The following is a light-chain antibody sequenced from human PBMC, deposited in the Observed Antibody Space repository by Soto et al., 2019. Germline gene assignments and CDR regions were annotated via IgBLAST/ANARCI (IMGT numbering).Light chain of an antibody. CDR1: QSVSSSY. J-gene: IGKJ5*01. Sequence: EVVLTQSPGTLSLSPGARATLSCRASQSVSSSYLAWYQQKPGQAPRLLIYGASTRATGIPARFSGSGSGTEFTLTISSLQSEDFEIYYCQQYNNWPITFGQGTRLEIK. V-gene: IGKV3-15*01. CDR3: QQYNNWPIT. CDR2: GAS.